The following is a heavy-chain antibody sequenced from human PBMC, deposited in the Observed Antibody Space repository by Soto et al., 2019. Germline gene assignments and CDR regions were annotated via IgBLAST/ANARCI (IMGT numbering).Heavy chain of an antibody. J-gene: IGHJ3*02. Sequence: GGSLRLSCAASGFTFSSYSVNWVRQAPGKGLEWVSYISSSNSTIYYADSVKGRFTISRANAKNSLFLQMNSLRDEDTAVYYCARVAGRAFDIWGQGTMVTVSS. V-gene: IGHV3-48*02. CDR1: GFTFSSYS. CDR3: ARVAGRAFDI. CDR2: ISSSNSTI. D-gene: IGHD6-19*01.